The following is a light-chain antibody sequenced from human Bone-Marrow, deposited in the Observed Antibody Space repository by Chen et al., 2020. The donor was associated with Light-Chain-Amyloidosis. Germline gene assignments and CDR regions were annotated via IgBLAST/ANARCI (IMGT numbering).Light chain of an antibody. J-gene: IGKJ4*01. V-gene: IGKV1-12*01. Sequence: DIQMTQSPSSVSAPVGDTVTITCRASQSMDSRLAWYQQKAGKVPKLLIYNASSLKSGVPSRFSGSGSGTEFTLTISNLQPEDCATYFCEQAKSFPLTFGGGTRVEIK. CDR1: QSMDSR. CDR2: NAS. CDR3: EQAKSFPLT.